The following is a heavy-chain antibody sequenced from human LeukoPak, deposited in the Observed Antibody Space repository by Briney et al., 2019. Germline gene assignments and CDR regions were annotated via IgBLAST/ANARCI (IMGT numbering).Heavy chain of an antibody. Sequence: GASVKVSCKASGYTFTSYDINWVRQATGQGLEWMGWMNPNSGNTGYAQKFQGRVTMTRNTSISTAYMELSSLRSEDTAVYYCARGVRVAYCGGDCYSMDYWGQGTLVTVSS. J-gene: IGHJ4*02. D-gene: IGHD2-21*02. CDR1: GYTFTSYD. CDR3: ARGVRVAYCGGDCYSMDY. V-gene: IGHV1-8*01. CDR2: MNPNSGNT.